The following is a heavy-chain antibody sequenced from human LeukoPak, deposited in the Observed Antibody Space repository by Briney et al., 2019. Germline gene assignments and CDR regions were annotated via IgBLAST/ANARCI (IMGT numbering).Heavy chain of an antibody. V-gene: IGHV4-61*02. CDR2: LSTRGNT. Sequence: SETLSLTCSVSGAYVSSGNYFWTWIRQPTGRGLEWIGRLSTRGNTNYNPSHESRVTISGDTSKNQFSLQLRSVTAADTAVYYCTRALCINGVCEWFDPWGQGTLVTVSS. D-gene: IGHD2-8*01. CDR1: GAYVSSGNYF. J-gene: IGHJ5*02. CDR3: TRALCINGVCEWFDP.